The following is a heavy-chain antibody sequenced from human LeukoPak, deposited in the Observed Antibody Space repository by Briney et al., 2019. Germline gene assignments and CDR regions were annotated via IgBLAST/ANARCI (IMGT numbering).Heavy chain of an antibody. J-gene: IGHJ4*02. Sequence: PSETLSLTCTVSGGSISSSRYYWGWIRQPPGKGLEWIGSIYYSGSTYYNPSLKSRVTISVDTSKNQFSLKLSSVTAADTAVYYCARRSSGWNFDYWGQGTLVTVSS. D-gene: IGHD6-19*01. CDR1: GGSISSSRYY. V-gene: IGHV4-39*01. CDR2: IYYSGST. CDR3: ARRSSGWNFDY.